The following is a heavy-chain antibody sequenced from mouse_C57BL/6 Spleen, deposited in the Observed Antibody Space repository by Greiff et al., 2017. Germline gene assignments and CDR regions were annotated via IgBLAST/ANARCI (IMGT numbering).Heavy chain of an antibody. D-gene: IGHD3-1*01. Sequence: VQLQQSGPELVKPGASVKLSCKASGYTFTSYDLNWVKQRPGQGLEWIGWIYPRDGSTTYNEKFKSKATLTVDTSSSTAYMELHSLTAEDSAVYFCARRAGDWYFDVWGTGTTVTVSS. CDR2: IYPRDGST. CDR3: ARRAGDWYFDV. CDR1: GYTFTSYD. J-gene: IGHJ1*03. V-gene: IGHV1-85*01.